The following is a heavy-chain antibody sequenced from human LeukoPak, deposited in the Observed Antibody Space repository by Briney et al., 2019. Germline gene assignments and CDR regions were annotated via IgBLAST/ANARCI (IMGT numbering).Heavy chain of an antibody. CDR3: ARDRRYGYYFDY. Sequence: PGGSLRLSCAASGFTFSSYEMNWVRQGPGKGLEWVSYINSSESTIYYADSVKGRFTISRDNAKNSLYLQMNSLRAEDTAVYYCARDRRYGYYFDYWGQGILVTVSS. V-gene: IGHV3-48*03. CDR1: GFTFSSYE. D-gene: IGHD5-18*01. CDR2: INSSESTI. J-gene: IGHJ4*02.